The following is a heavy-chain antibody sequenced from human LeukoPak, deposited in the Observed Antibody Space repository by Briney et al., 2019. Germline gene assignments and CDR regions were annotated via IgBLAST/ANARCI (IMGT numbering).Heavy chain of an antibody. V-gene: IGHV1-24*01. CDR1: GCTLTELS. CDR2: FDPEDGET. J-gene: IGHJ4*02. Sequence: ASVKVSCKVSGCTLTELSMHWVRQAPGKGLEWMGGFDPEDGETIYAQKFQGRVTMTEDTSTDTAYMELSSLRSEDTAVYYCATAEYDSSGHKGFDYWGQGTLVTVSS. D-gene: IGHD3-22*01. CDR3: ATAEYDSSGHKGFDY.